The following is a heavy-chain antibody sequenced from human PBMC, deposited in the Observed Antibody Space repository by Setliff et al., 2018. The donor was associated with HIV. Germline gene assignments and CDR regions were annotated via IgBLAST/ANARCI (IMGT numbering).Heavy chain of an antibody. V-gene: IGHV1-2*02. J-gene: IGHJ5*02. CDR2: INPASGDT. CDR3: ARGGCNTDRCYASWLDP. Sequence: VASVKVSCKAFEYAFNGHYIHWVRQAPGQGLEWMGWINPASGDTDLPQKYQGRIIMTRDTSINTAYIELTSLTFDDTATYYCARGGCNTDRCYASWLDPWGQGTLVTVSS. D-gene: IGHD2-15*01. CDR1: EYAFNGHY.